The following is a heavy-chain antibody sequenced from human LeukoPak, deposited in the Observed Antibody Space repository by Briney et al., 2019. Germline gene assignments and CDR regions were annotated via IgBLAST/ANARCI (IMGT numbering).Heavy chain of an antibody. Sequence: GGSLRLSCAASGFTFSSYSMNWVRQAPGKGLEWVSSISSSSSYIYYADSVKGRLTISRDNAKNSLYLQMNSLRAEDTAVYYCASGAAALVYWGQGTLVTVSS. D-gene: IGHD6-13*01. CDR2: ISSSSSYI. CDR3: ASGAAALVY. CDR1: GFTFSSYS. V-gene: IGHV3-21*01. J-gene: IGHJ4*02.